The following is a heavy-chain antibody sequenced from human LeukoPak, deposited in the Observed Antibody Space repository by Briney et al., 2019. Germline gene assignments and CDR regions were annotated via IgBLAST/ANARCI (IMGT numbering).Heavy chain of an antibody. V-gene: IGHV4-38-2*01. D-gene: IGHD3-10*01. J-gene: IGHJ4*02. Sequence: SETLSLTCVVSGYSISSGYYWGWIRQPPGKALEWIGNIYHSGITYYNPSLKNRLTILVDTSKNQFSLMLTSVTAADTAVYYCARGYGSGSYNNFNRWGQGLLVAVSS. CDR2: IYHSGIT. CDR3: ARGYGSGSYNNFNR. CDR1: GYSISSGYY.